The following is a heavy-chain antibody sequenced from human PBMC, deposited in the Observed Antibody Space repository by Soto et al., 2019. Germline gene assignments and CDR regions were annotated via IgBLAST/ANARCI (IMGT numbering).Heavy chain of an antibody. J-gene: IGHJ4*02. CDR1: GYTFTSYA. Sequence: QVQLVQSGAEEKKHGASVKVSCKASGYTFTSYAMHWVRQATGQRLEWMGWINTGNGNTKYSQKFQGRVTITRDTSASTAYMELSSLRAEDTAVYYCARSIVVVTALDYWGQGTLVTVSS. V-gene: IGHV1-3*04. CDR2: INTGNGNT. D-gene: IGHD2-21*02. CDR3: ARSIVVVTALDY.